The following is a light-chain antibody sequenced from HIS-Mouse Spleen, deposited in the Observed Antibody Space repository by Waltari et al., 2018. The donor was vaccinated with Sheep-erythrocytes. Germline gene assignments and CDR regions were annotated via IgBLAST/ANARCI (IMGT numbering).Light chain of an antibody. J-gene: IGLJ3*02. CDR1: ALPKQY. CDR3: YSTDSSGNHWV. V-gene: IGLV3-10*01. Sequence: SYELTQPPSVSVSPGQTARITCSGDALPKQYAYWYQQKSGQAPVLVIDEDSKRPSGSPERFSGSTSGTMATLTISGAQVEDEADYYCYSTDSSGNHWVFGGGTKLTVL. CDR2: EDS.